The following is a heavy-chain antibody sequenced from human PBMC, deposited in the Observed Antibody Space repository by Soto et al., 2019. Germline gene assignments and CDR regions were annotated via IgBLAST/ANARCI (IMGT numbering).Heavy chain of an antibody. J-gene: IGHJ4*02. Sequence: QVQLAESGGGVVQPGRSLRLSCAASGFTFSSFGMHWVRQAPGKGLEWVAAIWYDGSNKYYADSVKGRFTISRDKSRNTLYLQRNSLRAEDTGVYYCAREFTYFSGSSGYFSLPPGDYWGQGTLVTVSS. D-gene: IGHD3-22*01. CDR2: IWYDGSNK. V-gene: IGHV3-33*01. CDR3: AREFTYFSGSSGYFSLPPGDY. CDR1: GFTFSSFG.